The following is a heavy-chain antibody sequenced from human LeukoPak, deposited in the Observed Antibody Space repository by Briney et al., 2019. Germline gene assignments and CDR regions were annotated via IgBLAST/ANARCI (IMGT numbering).Heavy chain of an antibody. CDR3: ARARYGHGRWFDP. CDR2: ISAYNGNT. CDR1: GYTFTSYD. V-gene: IGHV1-18*01. D-gene: IGHD3-16*01. J-gene: IGHJ5*02. Sequence: ASVKVSCKASGYTFTSYDINWVRQATGQGLEWMGWISAYNGNTNYAQKLQGRVTMTTDTSTSTAYMELRSLRSDDTAVYYCARARYGHGRWFDPWGQGTLVTVSS.